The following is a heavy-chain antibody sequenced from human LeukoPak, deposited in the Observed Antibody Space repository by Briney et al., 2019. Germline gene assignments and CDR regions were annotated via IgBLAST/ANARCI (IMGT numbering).Heavy chain of an antibody. CDR2: ISNSGSA. Sequence: SETLSLTCTVSGDSISTYYWSWIRQPAGKGLEWIGRISNSGSASYNPSLKSRVTMSLDTSKNQFSLKLSSVTAADTAVYYCARDATTVTTIIDYWGQGTLVTISS. J-gene: IGHJ4*02. CDR1: GDSISTYY. D-gene: IGHD4-17*01. V-gene: IGHV4-4*07. CDR3: ARDATTVTTIIDY.